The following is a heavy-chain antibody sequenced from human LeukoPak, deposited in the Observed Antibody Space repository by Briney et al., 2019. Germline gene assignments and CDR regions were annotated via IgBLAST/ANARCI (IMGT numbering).Heavy chain of an antibody. CDR3: ARGRGGLLWFGEFNS. J-gene: IGHJ4*02. CDR1: GFTFSSYW. D-gene: IGHD3-10*01. Sequence: PGGSLRLSCAASGFTFSSYWMNWVRQAPGKRLEWVANIKQDGSEKYYVDSVKGRFTISRDSANNSLYLQMNSLRAEDTAVYYCARGRGGLLWFGEFNSWGQGTLVTVSS. V-gene: IGHV3-7*01. CDR2: IKQDGSEK.